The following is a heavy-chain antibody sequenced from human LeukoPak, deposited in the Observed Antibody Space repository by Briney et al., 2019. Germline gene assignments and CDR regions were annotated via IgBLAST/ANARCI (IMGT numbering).Heavy chain of an antibody. CDR1: GGSITETTYF. Sequence: SETLSLICTVSGGSITETTYFWGWIRQPPGKGLEWIGSIYYRGNTYYNPSLKSRVTLFVDTSKNQFSLKLTSVTAADTAIYCCARRKVAAEIDFWGQGTLVTVSS. CDR3: ARRKVAAEIDF. CDR2: IYYRGNT. J-gene: IGHJ4*02. V-gene: IGHV4-39*01. D-gene: IGHD6-13*01.